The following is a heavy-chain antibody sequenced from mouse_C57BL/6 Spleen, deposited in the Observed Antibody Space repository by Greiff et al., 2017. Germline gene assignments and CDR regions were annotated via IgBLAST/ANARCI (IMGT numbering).Heavy chain of an antibody. D-gene: IGHD1-1*01. CDR2: IYPADGDT. CDR3: ARERNYGSSWGY. V-gene: IGHV1-80*01. J-gene: IGHJ2*01. Sequence: VQLVESGAELVKPGASVKISCKASGYAFSSYWMNWVKQRPGKGLEWIGQIYPADGDTNYNGKFKGKATLTADKSSSTAYMQLSSLTSEDSAVYFCARERNYGSSWGYWGQGTTLTVSS. CDR1: GYAFSSYW.